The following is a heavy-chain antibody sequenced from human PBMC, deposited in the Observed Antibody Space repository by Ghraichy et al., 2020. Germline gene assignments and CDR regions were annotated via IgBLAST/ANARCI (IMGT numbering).Heavy chain of an antibody. Sequence: GGSLRLSCAASGFTFTGCDLQWFRQSAGKGLYWFGRLIVATNTYATAYGSSVKGRFSISRDDSKITEYLQMDSLKIEDTAVYYCSRTFYGSGRSDVVFDIWGKGTMVTVSS. V-gene: IGHV3-73*01. CDR2: LIVATNTYAT. J-gene: IGHJ3*02. CDR1: GFTFTGCD. D-gene: IGHD3-10*01. CDR3: SRTFYGSGRSDVVFDI.